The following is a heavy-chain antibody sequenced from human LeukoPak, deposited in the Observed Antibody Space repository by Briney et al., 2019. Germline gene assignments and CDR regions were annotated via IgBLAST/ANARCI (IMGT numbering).Heavy chain of an antibody. J-gene: IGHJ4*02. V-gene: IGHV4-59*01. D-gene: IGHD3-22*01. CDR2: ISYSGNT. CDR1: GFTFRIFA. Sequence: GSLRLSCAASGFTFRIFAMGWVRQAPGKGLEWIGFISYSGNTNYNPSLKSRVTISLDTSKNQFSLKLISVTAADTAVYYCARGVGSGYTDYWGQGALVTVSS. CDR3: ARGVGSGYTDY.